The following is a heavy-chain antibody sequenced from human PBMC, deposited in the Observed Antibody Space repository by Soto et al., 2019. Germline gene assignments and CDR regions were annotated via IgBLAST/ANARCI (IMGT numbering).Heavy chain of an antibody. V-gene: IGHV4-30-2*01. CDR1: GGSISSGGYS. Sequence: QLQLQESGSGLLKPSQTLSLTCTVSGGSISSGGYSWSWIRQPPGKALEWIGYIYHGGITYYKPSLKSRLTISVYPSMNQSSLKLTSATAADTAVYYCASGPIPATPNVHGIDFWGQGTLVTVSS. CDR2: IYHGGIT. CDR3: ASGPIPATPNVHGIDF. D-gene: IGHD2-2*02. J-gene: IGHJ4*02.